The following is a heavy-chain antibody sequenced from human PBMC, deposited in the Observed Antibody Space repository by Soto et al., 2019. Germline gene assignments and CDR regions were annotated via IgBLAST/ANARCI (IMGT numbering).Heavy chain of an antibody. CDR2: IYYSGST. CDR1: GGSFSGYY. CDR3: ATEGDSEAFDI. Sequence: SETLSLTCAVYGGSFSGYYWSWIRQPPGKGLEWIGYIYYSGSTYYNPSLKSRVTISVDTSKNQFSLKLSSVTAADTAVYYCATEGDSEAFDIWGQGTMVTVSS. V-gene: IGHV4-34*09. J-gene: IGHJ3*02.